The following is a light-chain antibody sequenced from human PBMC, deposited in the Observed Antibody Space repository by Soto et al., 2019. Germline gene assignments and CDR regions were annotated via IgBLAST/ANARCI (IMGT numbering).Light chain of an antibody. J-gene: IGKJ1*01. V-gene: IGKV3-15*01. CDR2: DAS. CDR3: QQYNNWPWT. CDR1: QSVSSN. Sequence: EIVMTQSPATLSVSPGERATLSCRASQSVSSNLAWYQQKPGQAPRLLIYDASNRATGFPARFSGSGSGTDFTLTISSLQSEDFAVYYCQQYNNWPWTFGQGTKVDIK.